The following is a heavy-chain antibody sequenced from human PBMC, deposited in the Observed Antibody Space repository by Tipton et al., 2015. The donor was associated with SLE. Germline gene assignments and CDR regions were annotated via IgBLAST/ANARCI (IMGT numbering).Heavy chain of an antibody. J-gene: IGHJ2*01. D-gene: IGHD3-16*01. CDR2: IHYAGGT. V-gene: IGHV4-39*07. CDR1: GGSIRSNNYY. CDR3: ARQRGYYDGTPFPPWNFDL. Sequence: TLSLTCTVSGGSIRSNNYYWGWIRQSPAQGLEWIGTIHYAGGTYYNPSLRSRLTISVDTSENHFSLNLNSVTAADTAVYFCARQRGYYDGTPFPPWNFDLWGRGTQATVSS.